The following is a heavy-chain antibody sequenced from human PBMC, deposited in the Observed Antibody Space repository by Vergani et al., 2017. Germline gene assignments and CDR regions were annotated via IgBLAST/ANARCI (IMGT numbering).Heavy chain of an antibody. CDR3: ARDYYDSSGYYLMADAFDI. CDR2: INWNGGST. J-gene: IGHJ3*02. D-gene: IGHD3-22*01. Sequence: EVQLLESGGGVVRPGGSLRLSCAASGFTFDDYGMSWVRQAPGKGLEWVSGINWNGGSTGYADSVKGRFTISRDKAKNSLYLQMNSLRAEDTALYYCARDYYDSSGYYLMADAFDIWGQGTMVTVSS. V-gene: IGHV3-20*04. CDR1: GFTFDDYG.